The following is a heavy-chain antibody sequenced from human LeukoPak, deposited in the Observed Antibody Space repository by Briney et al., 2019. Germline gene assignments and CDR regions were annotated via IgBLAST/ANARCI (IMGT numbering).Heavy chain of an antibody. J-gene: IGHJ4*02. CDR1: GYILSSYN. Sequence: EASVKVSCKASGYILSSYNMHWARQAPGQGLEWLGIINPSGGDTKYAQKFQGRVTMTMDPSISTAYMELSSLRSEDTAVYYCARRSDDYDSSAYYHWGQGTLVTVSS. V-gene: IGHV1-46*01. CDR3: ARRSDDYDSSAYYH. D-gene: IGHD3-22*01. CDR2: INPSGGDT.